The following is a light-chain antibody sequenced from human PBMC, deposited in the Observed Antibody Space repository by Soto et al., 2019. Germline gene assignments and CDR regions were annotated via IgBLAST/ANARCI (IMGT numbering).Light chain of an antibody. J-gene: IGLJ3*02. CDR2: EVS. CDR1: SSDVGGYNY. V-gene: IGLV2-8*01. CDR3: NSYAGSNNWV. Sequence: QYALTQPPSASGSPGQSVTISCTGTSSDVGGYNYVSWYQQHPGKAPKLMIYEVSKRPSGVPDRFSGSKSGNTASLTVSGLQAEDEADYYCNSYAGSNNWVFGGGTKLTV.